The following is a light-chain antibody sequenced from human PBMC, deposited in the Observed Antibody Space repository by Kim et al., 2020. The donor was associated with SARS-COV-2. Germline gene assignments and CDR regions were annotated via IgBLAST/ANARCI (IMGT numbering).Light chain of an antibody. CDR3: QQYGSSPT. CDR1: QSVSSSY. V-gene: IGKV3-20*01. CDR2: GAS. J-gene: IGKJ5*01. Sequence: EIVLTQSPGTLSLSPGERATLSCRASQSVSSSYLAWYHQKPGQAPRLLIYGASSRATGIPDRFSGSGSVTDFTLTISRLEPEDFAVYYCQQYGSSPTFGQGTRLEIK.